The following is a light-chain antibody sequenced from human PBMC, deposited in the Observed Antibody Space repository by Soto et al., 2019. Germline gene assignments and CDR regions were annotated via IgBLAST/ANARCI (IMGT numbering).Light chain of an antibody. CDR1: SSDIGGYNY. Sequence: QSALTQPASVSGSPGQSITISCTGTSSDIGGYNYVSWYQQLPGKAPKLMIYEVSNRPSGVSNRFSGSKSGNAASLTISGLQAEDEADCYCSSYTSSSTLYVFGTGTKLTVL. CDR3: SSYTSSSTLYV. J-gene: IGLJ1*01. CDR2: EVS. V-gene: IGLV2-14*01.